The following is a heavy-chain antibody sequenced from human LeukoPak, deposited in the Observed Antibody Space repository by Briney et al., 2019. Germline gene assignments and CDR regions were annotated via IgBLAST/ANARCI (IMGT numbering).Heavy chain of an antibody. D-gene: IGHD4-17*01. V-gene: IGHV3-9*01. CDR3: GKGKGGTTAGLDY. J-gene: IGHJ4*02. Sequence: PGGSLRLSCAASGFTFDDYAMHWVRQAPGKGLEWVSGISWNSGSIGYADSVKGRFTISRDNAKNSLYPQVNSLRPEDTALYFCGKGKGGTTAGLDYWGQGTLVTVSS. CDR2: ISWNSGSI. CDR1: GFTFDDYA.